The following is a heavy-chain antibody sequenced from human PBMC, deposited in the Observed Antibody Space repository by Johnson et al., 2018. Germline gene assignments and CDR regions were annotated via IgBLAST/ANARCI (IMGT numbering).Heavy chain of an antibody. CDR2: IYPGDSDT. Sequence: VRLVQSGAEVKKPGESLKISCKGSGYAFSTYWIGWVRQMPGRGLEWMGIIYPGDSDTRYSPSFQGQVTISADKSFSTAYLQWSRLKASDTAIYYCARHSSTASYFDLWGQGTMVTVSS. J-gene: IGHJ3*01. CDR1: GYAFSTYW. D-gene: IGHD2-8*01. CDR3: ARHSSTASYFDL. V-gene: IGHV5-51*01.